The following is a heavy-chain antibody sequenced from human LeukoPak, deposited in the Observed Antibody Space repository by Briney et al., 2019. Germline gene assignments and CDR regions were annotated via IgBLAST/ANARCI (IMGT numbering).Heavy chain of an antibody. CDR3: AKDFYSSGWYAAYYYIDV. J-gene: IGHJ6*03. Sequence: GGSLRLSCAASGFTFSDYYMSWIRQAPGKGLEWVSYISSSGSTIYYADSVKGRFTISRDNAKNSLYLQMNSLRAEDTAVYYCAKDFYSSGWYAAYYYIDVWGKGTTVTISS. CDR2: ISSSGSTI. CDR1: GFTFSDYY. D-gene: IGHD6-13*01. V-gene: IGHV3-11*04.